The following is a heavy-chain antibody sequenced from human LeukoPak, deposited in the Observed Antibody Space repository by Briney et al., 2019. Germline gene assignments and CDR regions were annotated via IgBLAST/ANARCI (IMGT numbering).Heavy chain of an antibody. Sequence: RGASVKVSCKASGYTFTRYGITWVRQAPGQGLEWMGLINAYNGNTDVAQKLQGRVAVTTDTSTSTAYMELRSLRSDDTAVYYCAREGITIFGVEPHDGFDIWGQGTMVTVSS. J-gene: IGHJ3*02. CDR2: INAYNGNT. V-gene: IGHV1-18*01. CDR3: AREGITIFGVEPHDGFDI. CDR1: GYTFTRYG. D-gene: IGHD3-3*01.